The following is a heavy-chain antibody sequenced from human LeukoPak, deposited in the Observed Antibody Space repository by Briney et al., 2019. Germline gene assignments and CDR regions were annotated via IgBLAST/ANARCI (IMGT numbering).Heavy chain of an antibody. CDR1: GGSISSYY. CDR2: IYTSGST. Sequence: SETLSLTCTASGGSISSYYWSWIRQPAGKGLEWIGRIYTSGSTNYNPSLKSRVTMSVDTSKNQFSLKLSSVTAADTAVYYCARALYSGSSWYFQHWGQGTPVTVSS. D-gene: IGHD1-26*01. CDR3: ARALYSGSSWYFQH. J-gene: IGHJ1*01. V-gene: IGHV4-4*07.